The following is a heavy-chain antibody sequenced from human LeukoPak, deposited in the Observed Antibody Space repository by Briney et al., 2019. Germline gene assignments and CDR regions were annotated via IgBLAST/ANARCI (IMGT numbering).Heavy chain of an antibody. J-gene: IGHJ4*02. Sequence: LSLTCAVYGGSFSGYYMSWIRQAPGKGLEWVSYISSSSSYTNYADSVKGRFTISRDNAKNSLYLQMNSLRAEDTAVYYCARDSSSWSFDYWGQGTLVTVSS. CDR1: GGSFSGYY. CDR2: ISSSSSYT. CDR3: ARDSSSWSFDY. D-gene: IGHD6-13*01. V-gene: IGHV3-11*05.